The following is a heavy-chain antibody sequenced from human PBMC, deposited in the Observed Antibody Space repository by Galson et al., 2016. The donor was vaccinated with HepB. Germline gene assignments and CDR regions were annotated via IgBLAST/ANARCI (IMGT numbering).Heavy chain of an antibody. D-gene: IGHD2-21*02. V-gene: IGHV2-70*11. CDR3: ARCVVVLTHIPYFYYCLDF. Sequence: PALVKPTQTLTLTCTFSGFSLHTKGMCVSWIRQPPGKALEWLARVDWDDDKYYSTSLKTRLTISKDTSKSQVALTMTNMDPVDTATYYCARCVVVLTHIPYFYYCLDFWDQGTTVTFSS. J-gene: IGHJ6*02. CDR2: VDWDDDK. CDR1: GFSLHTKGMC.